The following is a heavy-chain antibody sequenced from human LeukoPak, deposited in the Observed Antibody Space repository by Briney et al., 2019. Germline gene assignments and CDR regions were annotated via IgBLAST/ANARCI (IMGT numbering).Heavy chain of an antibody. Sequence: SETLSLTCTVSGGSISSGGYYWSWIRQHPGKGLEWIGYIYYSGSTYYNPSLKSRVTISVDTSKNQFSLKLSSVTAADTAVYYCAIIAAAGRSAQKDVWGQGTTVTVSS. D-gene: IGHD6-13*01. J-gene: IGHJ6*02. V-gene: IGHV4-31*03. CDR1: GGSISSGGYY. CDR2: IYYSGST. CDR3: AIIAAAGRSAQKDV.